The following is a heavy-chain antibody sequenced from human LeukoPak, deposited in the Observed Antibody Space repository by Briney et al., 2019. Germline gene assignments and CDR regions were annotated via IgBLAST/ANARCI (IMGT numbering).Heavy chain of an antibody. J-gene: IGHJ4*01. CDR2: INHRGTT. CDR3: ARSWAGMYYPFYYFD. Sequence: SETLSLTCAVYGDSFGGYYWSWIRQPPGKGLEWIAEINHRGTTHYNPSLKSRVNISADTSKNQFSLHLDSVTAADTAVYYCARSWAGMYYPFYYFD. D-gene: IGHD1-26*01. CDR1: GDSFGGYY. V-gene: IGHV4-34*01.